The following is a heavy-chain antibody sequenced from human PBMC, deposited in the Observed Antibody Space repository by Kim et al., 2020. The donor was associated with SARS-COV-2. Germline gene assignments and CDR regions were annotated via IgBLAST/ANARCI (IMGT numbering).Heavy chain of an antibody. J-gene: IGHJ6*02. V-gene: IGHV3-72*01. CDR2: IRDKANSYST. Sequence: GGSLRLSCAASGFTFSDYYMDLVRQAPGKGLEWVVRIRDKANSYSTEYAASVKGRFIVSRDDSKNSLYLQMNSLNTEDMAVYYCARAASYYALDVWGQGTTVTVSS. CDR3: ARAASYYALDV. CDR1: GFTFSDYY.